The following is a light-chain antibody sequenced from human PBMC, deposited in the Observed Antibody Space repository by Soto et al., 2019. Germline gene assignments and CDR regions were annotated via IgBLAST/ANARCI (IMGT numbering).Light chain of an antibody. V-gene: IGKV3-20*01. CDR1: QTVNSSY. CDR2: GAS. CDR3: QQYGGSPFT. Sequence: EIVMTQSPATLSLSPGERATLSCRASQTVNSSYLAWYQQKPGQAPRLLIYGASSRATGIPDRFSGSGSGTDFTLTISGLEPEDFAVYYCQQYGGSPFTFGPGTKVEI. J-gene: IGKJ3*01.